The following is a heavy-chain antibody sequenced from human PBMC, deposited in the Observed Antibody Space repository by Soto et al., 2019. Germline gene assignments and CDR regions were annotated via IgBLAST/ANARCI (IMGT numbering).Heavy chain of an antibody. V-gene: IGHV3-48*02. J-gene: IGHJ4*02. Sequence: EVQLVESGGGLVQPGGSLRLSCAASGFTFSSYSMNWVRQAPGKGLEWVSYISTSGSTIYYADSVEGRFTISRDNAKNSLYLQINSLRDEDTAVYYCARARGYSYGYVDYWGQGTLVTVSS. CDR2: ISTSGSTI. CDR3: ARARGYSYGYVDY. D-gene: IGHD5-18*01. CDR1: GFTFSSYS.